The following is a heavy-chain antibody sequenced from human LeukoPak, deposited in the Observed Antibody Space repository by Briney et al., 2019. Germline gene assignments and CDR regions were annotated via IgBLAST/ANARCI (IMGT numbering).Heavy chain of an antibody. CDR3: ASRGGYDAFDI. CDR2: IYHSGST. J-gene: IGHJ3*02. V-gene: IGHV4-30-2*01. Sequence: PSETLSLTCAVSGGSINSGAYSWSWIRQPPGKGLEWIGYIYHSGSTYYNPSLKSRVTISVDRSKNQISLKLSSVTAADTAVYYCASRGGYDAFDIWGQGTMVTVSS. CDR1: GGSINSGAYS. D-gene: IGHD5-24*01.